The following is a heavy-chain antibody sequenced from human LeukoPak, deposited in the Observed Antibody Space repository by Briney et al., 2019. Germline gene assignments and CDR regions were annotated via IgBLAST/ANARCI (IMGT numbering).Heavy chain of an antibody. CDR1: GYTFTSYD. D-gene: IGHD6-13*01. Sequence: ASVKVSCKASGYTFTSYDINWVRQATGQGLEWMGWMNPNSGNSGYAQKFQGRVTVTRNTSISTAYMELSSLRSEDTAVYYCARGQDSSSWYDYWGQGTLVTVSS. J-gene: IGHJ4*02. V-gene: IGHV1-8*01. CDR2: MNPNSGNS. CDR3: ARGQDSSSWYDY.